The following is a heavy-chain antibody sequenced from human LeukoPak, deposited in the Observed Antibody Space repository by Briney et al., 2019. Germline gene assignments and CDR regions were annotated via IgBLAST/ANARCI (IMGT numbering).Heavy chain of an antibody. CDR2: ISGDGGST. D-gene: IGHD3-22*01. V-gene: IGHV3-43*02. Sequence: GGSLRLSCAASGFTFDDYAMHWVRQAPGKGLEWVSLISGDGGSTYYADSVKGRFTISRDNSKNTLYLQMNSLRAEDTAVYYCAKAGSYSDISVYPLASFDFWGQGTMVTVSS. CDR1: GFTFDDYA. J-gene: IGHJ3*01. CDR3: AKAGSYSDISVYPLASFDF.